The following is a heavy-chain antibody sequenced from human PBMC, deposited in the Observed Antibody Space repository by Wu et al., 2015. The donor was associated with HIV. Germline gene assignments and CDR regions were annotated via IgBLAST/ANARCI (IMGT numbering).Heavy chain of an antibody. Sequence: QVQLVQSGGEVKKPGASVKVSCTASGYTYNTYYMHWLRQAPGQGLEWMGRIIPISGTTDYGQKFQGRITITADESTRTTYMEVRSLRYEDTAVYFCARELLWGEDFWGQGTLVTVSS. CDR3: ARELLWGEDF. V-gene: IGHV1-69*18. CDR1: GYTYNTYY. CDR2: IIPISGTT. D-gene: IGHD2-21*01. J-gene: IGHJ4*02.